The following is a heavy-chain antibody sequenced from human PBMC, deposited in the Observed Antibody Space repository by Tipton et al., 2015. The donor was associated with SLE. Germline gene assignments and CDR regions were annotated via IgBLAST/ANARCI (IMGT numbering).Heavy chain of an antibody. Sequence: LRLSCAVYVGSLSDYYWSWVRQPPGKGLEWIGELNHSGSTTYNPSLKSRVTMSVDTSKNQFSLKLSSVTAADTAMFYCARVGAYGFDIWGQGTMVTVSS. CDR2: LNHSGST. CDR3: ARVGAYGFDI. V-gene: IGHV4-34*01. CDR1: VGSLSDYY. J-gene: IGHJ3*02. D-gene: IGHD4/OR15-4a*01.